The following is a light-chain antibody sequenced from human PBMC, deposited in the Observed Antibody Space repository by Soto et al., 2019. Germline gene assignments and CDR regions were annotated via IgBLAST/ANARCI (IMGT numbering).Light chain of an antibody. CDR3: ETWDDHTWV. CDR2: LEGDGSY. V-gene: IGLV4-60*03. CDR1: SGHSSFI. Sequence: QLVLTQSSSASASLGSSVKLTCTLSSGHSSFIIAWHQQQPGKAPRFLMKLEGDGSYDKGSGVPDRFSGSSAGADRYLTISNLPSEDEADHYRETWDDHTWVFGGGTNLTVL. J-gene: IGLJ3*02.